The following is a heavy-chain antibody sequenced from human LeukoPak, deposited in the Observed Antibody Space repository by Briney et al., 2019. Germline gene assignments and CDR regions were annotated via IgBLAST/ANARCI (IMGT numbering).Heavy chain of an antibody. Sequence: GGSLRLSCTASGFTFSGAAMHWVRQASGKGPEWVGHIRSKPNNYATAYAASVKGRFTISRDDSKNTAYLQMNSLRPDDTAVYYCVRDDPGFMPGNWWGQGTLVTVSS. J-gene: IGHJ4*02. V-gene: IGHV3-73*01. D-gene: IGHD3-16*01. CDR2: IRSKPNNYAT. CDR1: GFTFSGAA. CDR3: VRDDPGFMPGNW.